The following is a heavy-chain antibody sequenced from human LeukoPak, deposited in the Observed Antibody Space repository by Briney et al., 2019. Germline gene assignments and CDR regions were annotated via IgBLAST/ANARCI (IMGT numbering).Heavy chain of an antibody. J-gene: IGHJ6*03. CDR1: GYSISSGYY. D-gene: IGHD6-19*01. CDR2: IYHSGST. V-gene: IGHV4-38-2*01. CDR3: ARRGRDKARLGYYYYYMDV. Sequence: KPSETLPLTCAVSGYSISSGYYWGWIRQPPGKGLEWIGIIYHSGSTYYNPSLKSRVTISVDTSKDQFSLKLSSVTAADTAVYYRARRGRDKARLGYYYYYMDVWGKGTTVTVSS.